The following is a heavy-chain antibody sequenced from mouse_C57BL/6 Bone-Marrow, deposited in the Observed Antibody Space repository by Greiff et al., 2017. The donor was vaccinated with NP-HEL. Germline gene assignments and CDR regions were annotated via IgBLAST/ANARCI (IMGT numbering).Heavy chain of an antibody. D-gene: IGHD2-5*01. V-gene: IGHV1-52*01. J-gene: IGHJ4*01. CDR2: IDPSDSET. CDR1: GYTFTSYW. CDR3: ASYSNPYYAMDY. Sequence: VQLQQPGAELVRPGSSVKLSCKASGYTFTSYWMHWVKQRPIQGLEWIGNIDPSDSETHYNQKFKDKATLTVDKSSSTAYMQLSSLTSEDSAVYYCASYSNPYYAMDYWGQGTSVTVSS.